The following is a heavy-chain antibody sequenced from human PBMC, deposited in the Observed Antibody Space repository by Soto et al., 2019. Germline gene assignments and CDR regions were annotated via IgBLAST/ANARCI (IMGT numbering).Heavy chain of an antibody. CDR2: IIPIFGTA. CDR3: ARARGMYYDSSGYYSGNWFDP. CDR1: GGSLTRYA. D-gene: IGHD3-22*01. V-gene: IGHV1-69*13. Sequence: GAPVKGSCKVSGGSLTRYAISWGGQAPGQRIELVGGIIPIFGTANYAQKFQGRVTITADESTSTAYMELSSLRSEDTAVYYCARARGMYYDSSGYYSGNWFDPWGQGTLVTVSS. J-gene: IGHJ5*02.